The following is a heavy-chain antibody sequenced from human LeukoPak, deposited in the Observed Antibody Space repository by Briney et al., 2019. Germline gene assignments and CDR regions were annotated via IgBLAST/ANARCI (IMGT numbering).Heavy chain of an antibody. CDR1: GYTFTGYY. J-gene: IGHJ5*02. D-gene: IGHD2-2*03. CDR2: INPNSGVT. Sequence: ASVKVSCKASGYTFTGYYMHSVRQAPGHRLEWRGWINPNSGVTNYAQKFQGRVTMTRDTSISTAYMALSRLRSDDTAVYYCARGVGYCSSTSCSDLSFWFDPWGQGTLVTVSS. V-gene: IGHV1-2*02. CDR3: ARGVGYCSSTSCSDLSFWFDP.